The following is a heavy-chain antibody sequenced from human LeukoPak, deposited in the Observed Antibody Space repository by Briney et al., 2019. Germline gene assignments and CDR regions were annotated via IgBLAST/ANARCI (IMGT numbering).Heavy chain of an antibody. CDR3: AREQWEVPRGTYSFDY. Sequence: GGSLRLSCAASGFIFSRYWMSWVRQAPGKGLEWVANIKKDGSEKYYVDSVEGRLTISRDNAKNSLYLQMNSLRAEDTAVYYCAREQWEVPRGTYSFDYWGQGTLVSVSS. CDR2: IKKDGSEK. V-gene: IGHV3-7*05. CDR1: GFIFSRYW. J-gene: IGHJ4*02. D-gene: IGHD1-26*01.